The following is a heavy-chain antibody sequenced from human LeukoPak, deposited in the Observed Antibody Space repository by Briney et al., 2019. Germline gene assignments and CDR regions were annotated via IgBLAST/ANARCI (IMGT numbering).Heavy chain of an antibody. Sequence: GGSLRLSCAASGFTFSSYSMNWVRQAPGKGLEWVANIKKDGSEKYYVDSVKGRFTISRDNAKTSLYLQMTSLRAEDTAVYYCARHLSGVTGYTYGRGIDYWGQGTLVTVSS. CDR1: GFTFSSYS. J-gene: IGHJ4*02. CDR3: ARHLSGVTGYTYGRGIDY. V-gene: IGHV3-7*01. D-gene: IGHD5-18*01. CDR2: IKKDGSEK.